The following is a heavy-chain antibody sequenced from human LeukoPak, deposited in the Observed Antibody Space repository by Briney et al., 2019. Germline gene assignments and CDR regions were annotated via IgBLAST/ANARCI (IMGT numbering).Heavy chain of an antibody. CDR1: GGSISSYY. V-gene: IGHV4-59*01. CDR2: VFYSGDT. J-gene: IGHJ5*02. D-gene: IGHD2-15*01. Sequence: PETLSLTCTVSGGSISSYYWTWIRQPPGKGLEWIGLVFYSGDTNYNPSLQSRVTISVDPSENQFSLTLSSVTDADTAVYYCARSLNVVLVGGAWFDPWGQGTLVTVSS. CDR3: ARSLNVVLVGGAWFDP.